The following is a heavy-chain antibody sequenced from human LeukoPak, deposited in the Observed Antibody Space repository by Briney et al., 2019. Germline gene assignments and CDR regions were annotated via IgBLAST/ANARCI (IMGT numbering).Heavy chain of an antibody. D-gene: IGHD6-19*01. CDR1: GYTLPAYY. Sequence: GASLKLFCGSSGYTLPAYYMHGVRQAPAQGREGMGRINPNSGNTNYAEKFQGRVAITRRTSVHSPYMEVSRLRSDDTAVYYCARWYPVTGTIDYWGQGTLVTVSS. CDR3: ARWYPVTGTIDY. CDR2: INPNSGNT. J-gene: IGHJ4*02. V-gene: IGHV1-2*06.